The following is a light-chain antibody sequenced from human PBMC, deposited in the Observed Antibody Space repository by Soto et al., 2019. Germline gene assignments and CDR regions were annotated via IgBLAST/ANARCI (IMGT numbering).Light chain of an antibody. CDR2: LNSDGSH. CDR1: SGHSSYA. CDR3: QTWGTGIQVV. V-gene: IGLV4-69*01. Sequence: QLVLTQSPSASASLGASVKLTCTLSSGHSSYAIAWHQQQPEKGPRYLMKLNSDGSHSKGDGIPDRFSGSSSGAERYLTISILQSEDEADYYSQTWGTGIQVVFGGRNKLT. J-gene: IGLJ2*01.